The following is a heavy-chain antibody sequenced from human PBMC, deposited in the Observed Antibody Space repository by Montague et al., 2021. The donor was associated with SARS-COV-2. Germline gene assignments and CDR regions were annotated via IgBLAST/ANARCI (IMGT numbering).Heavy chain of an antibody. CDR3: AKDRGYYGSGSYFEY. Sequence: SLRLSCPASGFTFHDYALHWVRQVPGKGLEWVSGISWNSGSIGYGDSVKGRFTISRDNAKNSLCLQMNSLRAEGTALYYCAKDRGYYGSGSYFEYWGQGTLVTVSS. CDR2: ISWNSGSI. V-gene: IGHV3-9*01. D-gene: IGHD3-10*01. CDR1: GFTFHDYA. J-gene: IGHJ4*02.